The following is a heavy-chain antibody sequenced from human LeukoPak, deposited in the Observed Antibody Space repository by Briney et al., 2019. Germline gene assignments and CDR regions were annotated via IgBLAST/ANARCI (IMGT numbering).Heavy chain of an antibody. Sequence: GRSLRLSCTASGFTFRDYAMSWFRQAPGKGLEWVGFIRNKAYGGTAEYAASVKGRFTISRDDSKTIAYLQMNSLKTEDTAVYYCTREKRYFDWFQADYWGQGTLVTVSS. D-gene: IGHD3-9*01. CDR2: IRNKAYGGTA. V-gene: IGHV3-49*03. J-gene: IGHJ4*02. CDR3: TREKRYFDWFQADY. CDR1: GFTFRDYA.